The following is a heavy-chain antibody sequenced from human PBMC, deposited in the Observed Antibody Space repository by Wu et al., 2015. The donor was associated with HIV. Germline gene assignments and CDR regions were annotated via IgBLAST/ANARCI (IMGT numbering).Heavy chain of an antibody. D-gene: IGHD3-10*01. CDR3: ARGGYYYGSGLTGFDP. V-gene: IGHV1-18*01. CDR1: GYTFTNYG. J-gene: IGHJ5*02. CDR2: ISADNGKT. Sequence: QAQLVQSGVEVKKPGASVKVSCKSSGYTFTNYGITWVRQAPGQGLEWMGWISADNGKTNYAQKIQGRVTMTTDTSTSTAYMELRSLRSDDTAVCYCARGGYYYGSGLTGFDPWGQGTLVIVSS.